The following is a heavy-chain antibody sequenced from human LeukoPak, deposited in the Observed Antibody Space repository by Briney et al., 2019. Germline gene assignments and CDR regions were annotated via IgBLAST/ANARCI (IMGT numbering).Heavy chain of an antibody. V-gene: IGHV4-4*02. D-gene: IGHD1-1*01. CDR1: GGSISSNNW. CDR2: IYHSGSP. Sequence: PSGTLSLTCAVSGGSISSNNWWGWVRQPPGKGLEWIGEIYHSGSPNYNPSLKSRVTISVDKSRNHFSLNLSSVTTADTAVYYCARVNINNWHSCDYWGQGTLVTVSS. CDR3: ARVNINNWHSCDY. J-gene: IGHJ4*02.